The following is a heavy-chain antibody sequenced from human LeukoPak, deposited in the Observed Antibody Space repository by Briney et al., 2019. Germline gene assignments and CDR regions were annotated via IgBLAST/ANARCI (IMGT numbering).Heavy chain of an antibody. CDR3: AKDTSIGKYCTNGVCSPFDY. J-gene: IGHJ4*02. Sequence: GGSLTLSCAVSGFTFSSYAMSWVRQAPGRGLEWVSVISDSGDYTSYADSVRGRFTISRDNSRNTLYLQMISLRPEDTAVYYCAKDTSIGKYCTNGVCSPFDYWGQGTLVTVSS. V-gene: IGHV3-23*01. CDR1: GFTFSSYA. CDR2: ISDSGDYT. D-gene: IGHD2-8*01.